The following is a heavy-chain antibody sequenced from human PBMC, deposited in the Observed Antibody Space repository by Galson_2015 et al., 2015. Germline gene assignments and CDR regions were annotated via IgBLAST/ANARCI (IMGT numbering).Heavy chain of an antibody. V-gene: IGHV3-53*01. CDR1: GFTVSSKY. CDR2: IYAGGTT. J-gene: IGHJ4*02. CDR3: ARGRAVDY. Sequence: SLRLSCAASGFTVSSKYMTWVRQAPGKGLEWVSLIYAGGTTYYADSVKGRFTISRDNSKNTLYLQMNSLRADDTAVYYCARGRAVDYWGQGALVTVSS.